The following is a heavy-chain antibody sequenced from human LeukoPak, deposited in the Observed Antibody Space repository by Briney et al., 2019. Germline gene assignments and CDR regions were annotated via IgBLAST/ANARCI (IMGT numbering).Heavy chain of an antibody. CDR2: INSDGSST. CDR3: ARQRSWELQSDYYFDY. V-gene: IGHV3-74*01. CDR1: GFTFSSYW. Sequence: GGSLRLSCAASGFTFSSYWMHWVRQAPGKGLVWVSRINSDGSSTSYADSVKGRFTISRDNAKNTLYLQMNSLRAEDTAVYYCARQRSWELQSDYYFDYWGQGTLVTVSS. J-gene: IGHJ4*02. D-gene: IGHD1-26*01.